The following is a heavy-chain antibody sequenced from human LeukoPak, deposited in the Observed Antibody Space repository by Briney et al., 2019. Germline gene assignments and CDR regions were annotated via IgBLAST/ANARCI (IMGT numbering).Heavy chain of an antibody. CDR1: GGSISSSSYY. V-gene: IGHV4-39*01. D-gene: IGHD6-19*01. Sequence: SETLSLTCTVSGGSISSSSYYWGWIRQPPGKGLERIGSIYYSGSTYYNPSLKSRVTISVDTSKNQFSLKLSSVTAADTAVYYCARLWVAVAGDYYYGMDVWGQGTTVTVSS. CDR2: IYYSGST. J-gene: IGHJ6*02. CDR3: ARLWVAVAGDYYYGMDV.